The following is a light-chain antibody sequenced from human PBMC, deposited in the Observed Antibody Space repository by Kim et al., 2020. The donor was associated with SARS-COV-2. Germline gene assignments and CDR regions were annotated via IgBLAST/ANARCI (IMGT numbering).Light chain of an antibody. CDR2: DAS. Sequence: SASVGDRVTITCQARQAIKNHLNWYLQKAGKAPQLLIYDASNLETGVPSRFSGSGSGTDFTLTISSMQPEDLATYYCQQYDNLPTFGGGTKVEIK. J-gene: IGKJ4*01. CDR3: QQYDNLPT. CDR1: QAIKNH. V-gene: IGKV1-33*01.